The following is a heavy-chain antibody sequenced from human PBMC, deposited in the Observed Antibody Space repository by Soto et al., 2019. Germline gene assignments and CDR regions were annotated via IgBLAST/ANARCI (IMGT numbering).Heavy chain of an antibody. CDR1: GYSFTSYA. CDR3: ASGPPGYFDN. J-gene: IGHJ4*02. CDR2: INAGSGYT. V-gene: IGHV1-3*01. D-gene: IGHD3-10*01. Sequence: QVQLVQSGAEVKKPGASVKVSCKASGYSFTSYAMHWVRQAPGQSLEWLGWINAGSGYTTYSQKLQGRVTLPRDPSATTAYMELRSLRSEDTALYYCASGPPGYFDNWGQGTLVTVSS.